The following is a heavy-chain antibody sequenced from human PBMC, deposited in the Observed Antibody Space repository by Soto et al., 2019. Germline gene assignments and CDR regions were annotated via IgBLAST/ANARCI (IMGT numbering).Heavy chain of an antibody. D-gene: IGHD6-6*01. V-gene: IGHV1-69*06. CDR1: LCTFSSHG. J-gene: IGHJ6*02. CDR3: ATIGTRTENYYYGMDV. Sequence: SVKVSCKASLCTFSSHGISWVRQAPGHGLEWIGGIIPTFGTPDYAQKFQGRVTITADTSTSTAYMELSSLRSEDTAVYYCATIGTRTENYYYGMDVWGQGTTVTVS. CDR2: IIPTFGTP.